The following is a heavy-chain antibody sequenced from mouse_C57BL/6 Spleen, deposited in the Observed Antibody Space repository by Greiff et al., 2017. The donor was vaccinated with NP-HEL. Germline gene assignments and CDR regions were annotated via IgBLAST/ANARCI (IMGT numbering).Heavy chain of an antibody. J-gene: IGHJ3*01. V-gene: IGHV1-69*01. Sequence: QVQLQQPGAELVMPGASVKLSCKASGYTFTSYWMHWVKQRPGQGLEWMGEIDPSDSYTNYNQKFKGKSTLTVDKSSSTAYMQLSSLTSEDSAVYYCARRGVLSNGGFDYWGQGTLVTVSA. CDR1: GYTFTSYW. D-gene: IGHD1-1*02. CDR3: ARRGVLSNGGFDY. CDR2: IDPSDSYT.